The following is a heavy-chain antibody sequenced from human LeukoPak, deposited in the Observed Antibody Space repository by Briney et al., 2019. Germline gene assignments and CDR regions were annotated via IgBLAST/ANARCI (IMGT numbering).Heavy chain of an antibody. V-gene: IGHV1-2*02. D-gene: IGHD4-23*01. Sequence: ASVKVSCKASGYTFTGYYMHWVRQAPGQGLEWMGWINPNSGGTKYAQRFQGRVTMTRDTSISTAYMELSRLRSDDTAVYYCARDSDYGGENTFDYWGQGTLVTVSS. CDR2: INPNSGGT. CDR1: GYTFTGYY. J-gene: IGHJ4*02. CDR3: ARDSDYGGENTFDY.